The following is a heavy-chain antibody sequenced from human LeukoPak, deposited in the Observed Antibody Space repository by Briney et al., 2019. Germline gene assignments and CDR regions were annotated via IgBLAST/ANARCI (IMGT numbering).Heavy chain of an antibody. Sequence: GASVKVSCKASGYTFTGYYMHWVRQAPGQGLEWMGWINPNSGGTNYAQKFQGRVTMTRDTSISTAYMELSRLRSDDTAVYYCARAGAYCSGGSCYSWFDPWGQGTLVTVSS. CDR2: INPNSGGT. D-gene: IGHD2-15*01. J-gene: IGHJ5*02. CDR1: GYTFTGYY. CDR3: ARAGAYCSGGSCYSWFDP. V-gene: IGHV1-2*02.